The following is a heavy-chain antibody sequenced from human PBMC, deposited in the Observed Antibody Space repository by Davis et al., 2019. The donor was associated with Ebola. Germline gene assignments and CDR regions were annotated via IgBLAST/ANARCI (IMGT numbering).Heavy chain of an antibody. D-gene: IGHD3-10*01. CDR1: GGSFSGYY. CDR2: INHSGST. J-gene: IGHJ6*02. V-gene: IGHV4-34*01. CDR3: ARARRGYYYYGMDV. Sequence: MPSETLSLTCAVYGGSFSGYYWSWIRQPPGKGLEWIGEINHSGSTNYNPSLKSRVTISVDTSKNQFSLKLSSVTAADTAVYYCARARRGYYYYGMDVWGQGTTVTVYS.